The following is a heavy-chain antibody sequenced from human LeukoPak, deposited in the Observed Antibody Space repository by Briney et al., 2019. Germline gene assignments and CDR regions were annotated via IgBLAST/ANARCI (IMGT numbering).Heavy chain of an antibody. CDR3: ARDHPVEWLLYEWFDP. CDR1: GYTFTSYG. J-gene: IGHJ5*02. V-gene: IGHV1-18*01. D-gene: IGHD3-3*01. Sequence: GASVKVSCKASGYTFTSYGVSWVRQAPGQGLEWMGWISAYNDNTNYAQRFQGRVTMTTDTSTSTAYMELSSLTSEDTAVYYCARDHPVEWLLYEWFDPWGQGTPVTVSS. CDR2: ISAYNDNT.